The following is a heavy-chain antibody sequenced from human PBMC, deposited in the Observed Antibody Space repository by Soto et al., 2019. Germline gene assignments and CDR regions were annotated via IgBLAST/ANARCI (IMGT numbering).Heavy chain of an antibody. CDR2: IDPSDSYT. V-gene: IGHV5-10-1*01. D-gene: IGHD3-10*02. Sequence: GESLNISCKGSGYSFTSYGISWVRQMPGKGLEWMGRIDPSDSYTNYSPSFQGHVTISADKSISTAYLQWSSLKASDTAMYYCARQAAMFFDPWGQGTLVTVSS. J-gene: IGHJ5*02. CDR3: ARQAAMFFDP. CDR1: GYSFTSYG.